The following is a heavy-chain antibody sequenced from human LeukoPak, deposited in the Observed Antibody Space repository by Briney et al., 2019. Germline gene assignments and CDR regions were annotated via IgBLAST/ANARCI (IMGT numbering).Heavy chain of an antibody. CDR1: GFSFSSYW. V-gene: IGHV3-7*01. J-gene: IGHJ6*02. Sequence: GGSLRLSCAASGFSFSSYWMSWVRQAPGKGLEWVADIKQDGSEKSYVASVKGRFTISRDNAKNSLYLQMNSLRAEDTAVYYCARTEDTAMVKGFYGMDVWGQGTTVTVSS. CDR3: ARTEDTAMVKGFYGMDV. D-gene: IGHD5-18*01. CDR2: IKQDGSEK.